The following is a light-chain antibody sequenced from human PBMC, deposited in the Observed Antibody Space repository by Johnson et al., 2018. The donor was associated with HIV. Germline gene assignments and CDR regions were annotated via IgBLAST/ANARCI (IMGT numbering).Light chain of an antibody. CDR2: EKN. CDR1: TSNIGNNY. CDR3: GTWDSSLSAVV. Sequence: QSVLTQPPSVSAAPGQKVTISCSGSTSNIGNNYVSWYQQLPGTAPKLLIYEKNKRPSGIPDRFSGSKSGTSATMGITVLQTGDEADYYCGTWDSSLSAVVVGTGTKVTVL. V-gene: IGLV1-51*02. J-gene: IGLJ1*01.